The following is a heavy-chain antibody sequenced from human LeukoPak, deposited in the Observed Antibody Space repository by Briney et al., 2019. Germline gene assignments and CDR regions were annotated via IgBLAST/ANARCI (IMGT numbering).Heavy chain of an antibody. CDR3: VRGALPGDNWYFDL. V-gene: IGHV3-13*01. Sequence: GGSLRLSCATSGFPFAVYDMHWVRQAPGKGLEWVSAFGSAGDTYYPGAVKGRFTISRDYAKNSLYLQMNNLRAGDTAVYFCVRGALPGDNWYFDLWGRGTLVTVSS. CDR1: GFPFAVYD. J-gene: IGHJ2*01. CDR2: FGSAGDT.